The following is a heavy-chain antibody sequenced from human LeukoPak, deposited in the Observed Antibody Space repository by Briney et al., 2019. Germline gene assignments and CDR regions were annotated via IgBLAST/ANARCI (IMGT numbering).Heavy chain of an antibody. CDR2: INPNSGGT. J-gene: IGHJ4*02. CDR3: AREGNYYGSGSPPPFDY. D-gene: IGHD3-10*01. CDR1: GYTFTGYY. Sequence: ASVKVSCKASGYTFTGYYMHWVRQAPGQGLEWMGWINPNSGGTNYAQKFQGRVTMTRDTSISTAYMELSRLRSDDTAVYYCAREGNYYGSGSPPPFDYWGRGTLVTVSS. V-gene: IGHV1-2*02.